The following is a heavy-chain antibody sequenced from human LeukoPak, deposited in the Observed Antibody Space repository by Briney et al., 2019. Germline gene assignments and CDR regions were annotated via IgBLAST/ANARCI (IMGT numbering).Heavy chain of an antibody. J-gene: IGHJ6*02. CDR1: GFTFSSYG. Sequence: GRSLRLSCAASGFTFSSYGMHWVRQAPGKGLEWVAVISYDGNNKYYADSVKGRFTISRDNSKNTLYLQMNSLRVEDTAVYYCAKEFREVGAMHFYCYYGMDVWGQGTTVTVSS. CDR2: ISYDGNNK. D-gene: IGHD1-26*01. V-gene: IGHV3-30*18. CDR3: AKEFREVGAMHFYCYYGMDV.